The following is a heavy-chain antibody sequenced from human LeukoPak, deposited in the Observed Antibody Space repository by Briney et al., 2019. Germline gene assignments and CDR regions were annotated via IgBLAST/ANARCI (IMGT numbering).Heavy chain of an antibody. CDR2: ISAYNGNT. D-gene: IGHD3-9*01. CDR1: GYTLTSYG. Sequence: ASVKVSCKASGYTLTSYGISWVRQAPGQGLEWMGWISAYNGNTRYAQKLQGRVTMTTDSSTSTAYMELRSLRSDDTAVYYCAKDFESWVKLDYYYYMDVWGKGTTVTISS. J-gene: IGHJ6*03. V-gene: IGHV1-18*01. CDR3: AKDFESWVKLDYYYYMDV.